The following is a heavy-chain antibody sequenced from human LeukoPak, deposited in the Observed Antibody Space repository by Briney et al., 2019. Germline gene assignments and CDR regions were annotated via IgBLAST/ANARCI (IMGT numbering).Heavy chain of an antibody. V-gene: IGHV4-39*01. CDR2: ISYVGQT. D-gene: IGHD1-26*01. Sequence: SETLSLTCTVSGGSIDNSNGYFWVWLRQPPGKGLGWIGSISYVGQTFYNSSLESRVTLSVDKSRNQFSLRLRSVTAADTAVFYCARLVYSDPNYFDYWGQGSLVTVSS. J-gene: IGHJ4*02. CDR3: ARLVYSDPNYFDY. CDR1: GGSIDNSNGYF.